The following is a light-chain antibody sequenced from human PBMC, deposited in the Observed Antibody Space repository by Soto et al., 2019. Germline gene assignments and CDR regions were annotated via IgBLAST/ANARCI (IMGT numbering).Light chain of an antibody. CDR3: HQAFQCLT. Sequence: EIVMTQSPLTLPVTPGEPASISCRSSQSLLYNNTYNYLDWYVQKPGQSPQLLIYFGSNRAPGVPDRLSGSGSGTDFTMKINRVKTEHVGTYYCHQAFQCLTLGQGTRLEIQ. J-gene: IGKJ5*01. V-gene: IGKV2-28*01. CDR1: QSLLYNNTYNY. CDR2: FGS.